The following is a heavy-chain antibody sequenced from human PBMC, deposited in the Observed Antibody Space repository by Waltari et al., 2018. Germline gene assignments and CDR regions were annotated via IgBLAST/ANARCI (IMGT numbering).Heavy chain of an antibody. CDR3: ARGVAGTGGFDY. CDR1: GGSISSSNW. CDR2: IYHSGST. D-gene: IGHD6-19*01. V-gene: IGHV4-4*02. Sequence: QVQLQESGPGLVKPSGTLSLTCAVSGGSISSSNWWSWVRQPPGKGLEWIGEIYHSGSTNYNPAIKGRVTISVDKSKNQFSLKLSSVTAADTAVYYLARGVAGTGGFDYWGQGTLVTVSS. J-gene: IGHJ4*02.